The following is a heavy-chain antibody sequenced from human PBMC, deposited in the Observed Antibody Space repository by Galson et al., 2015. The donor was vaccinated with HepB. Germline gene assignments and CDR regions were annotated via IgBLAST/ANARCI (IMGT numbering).Heavy chain of an antibody. CDR3: ARFNSGWFAPGNLNDVFDI. CDR1: GFSLTTSGVG. D-gene: IGHD6-19*01. V-gene: IGHV2-5*02. Sequence: PALVKPTQTLTLTCTFSGFSLTTSGVGVAWVRQPPGKALEWLALIYWDGDKRFSPSLKERLTNTKDISKNQVVITMTNMDPLDTATYYCARFNSGWFAPGNLNDVFDIWGQGTKVSVSS. CDR2: IYWDGDK. J-gene: IGHJ3*02.